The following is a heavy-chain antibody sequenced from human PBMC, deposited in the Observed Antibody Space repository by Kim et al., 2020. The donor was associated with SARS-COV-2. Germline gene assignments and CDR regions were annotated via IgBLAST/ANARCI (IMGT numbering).Heavy chain of an antibody. CDR3: ARGVTIFGVVIIPVDY. D-gene: IGHD3-3*01. Sequence: ASVKVSCKASGYTFTSYAMNWVRQAPGQGLEWMGWINTNTGNPTYAQGFTGRFVFSLDTSVSTAYLQISSLKAEDTAVYYCARGVTIFGVVIIPVDYWGQGTLLPASS. CDR1: GYTFTSYA. J-gene: IGHJ4*02. CDR2: INTNTGNP. V-gene: IGHV7-4-1*02.